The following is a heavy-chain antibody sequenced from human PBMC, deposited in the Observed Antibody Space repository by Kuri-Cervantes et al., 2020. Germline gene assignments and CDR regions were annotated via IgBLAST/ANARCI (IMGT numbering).Heavy chain of an antibody. D-gene: IGHD6-19*01. V-gene: IGHV4-39*07. Sequence: ESLKISCTVSGGSISSSSYYWGWIRQPPGKGLEWIGSIYYSGSTYYNPSLKSRVTISVDTSKNQFSLKLSSVTAADTAVYYCARVNLRSSVYFDYWGQGTLVTVSS. CDR1: GGSISSSSYY. J-gene: IGHJ4*02. CDR3: ARVNLRSSVYFDY. CDR2: IYYSGST.